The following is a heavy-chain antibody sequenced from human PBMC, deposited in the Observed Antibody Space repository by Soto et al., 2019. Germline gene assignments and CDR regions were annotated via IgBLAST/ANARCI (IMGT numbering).Heavy chain of an antibody. Sequence: SETLSLTCTVSGGSISSYYWSWIRQPPGKGLEWIGYIYYSGSTNYNPSLKSRVNISVDTSKDQFSLKLSSVTAADTVVYYCARDACGGDCYSYFDYWGQGTLVTVSS. CDR3: ARDACGGDCYSYFDY. V-gene: IGHV4-59*01. CDR2: IYYSGST. J-gene: IGHJ4*02. D-gene: IGHD2-21*02. CDR1: GGSISSYY.